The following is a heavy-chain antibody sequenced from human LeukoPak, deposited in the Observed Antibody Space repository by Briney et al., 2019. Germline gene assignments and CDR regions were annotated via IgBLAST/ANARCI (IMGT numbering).Heavy chain of an antibody. CDR3: ARAALVGELRGFVRRRNYFDY. CDR1: GYTFTSYD. V-gene: IGHV1-8*02. CDR2: MNPNSGST. J-gene: IGHJ4*02. D-gene: IGHD1-7*01. Sequence: ASVKVSCKASGYTFTSYDINWVRQATGQGLEWMGWMNPNSGSTGYAQKFQGRVTMTRNTSISTAYMELSSLRSDDTAVYYCARAALVGELRGFVRRRNYFDYWGQGTLVTVSS.